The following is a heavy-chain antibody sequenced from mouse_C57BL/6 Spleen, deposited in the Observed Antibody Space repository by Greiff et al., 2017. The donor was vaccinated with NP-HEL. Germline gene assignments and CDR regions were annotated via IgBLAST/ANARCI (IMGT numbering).Heavy chain of an antibody. Sequence: EVQLVESEGGLVQPGSSMKLSCTASGFTFTDYYMAWVRQVPEQGLEWVANINPDGSSTSYLDSLKSRFIISRDNSTNILYLQLSSLKSADTATYYGAKDPHTTMGTCGYLDVWGKGTTVTVSS. V-gene: IGHV5-16*01. CDR2: INPDGSST. CDR3: AKDPHTTMGTCGYLDV. J-gene: IGHJ1*03. D-gene: IGHD2-1*01. CDR1: GFTFTDYY.